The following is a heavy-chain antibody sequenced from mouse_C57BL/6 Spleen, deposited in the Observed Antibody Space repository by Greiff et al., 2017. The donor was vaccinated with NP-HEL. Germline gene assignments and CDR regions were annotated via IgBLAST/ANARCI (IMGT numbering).Heavy chain of an antibody. J-gene: IGHJ4*01. D-gene: IGHD1-1*01. CDR1: GFTFSSYA. CDR2: ISSGGDYI. Sequence: DVHLVESGEGLVKPGGSLKLSCAASGFTFSSYAMSWVRQTPEKRLEWVAYISSGGDYIYYADTVKGRFTISRDNARNTLYLQMSSLKSEDTAMYYCTREGLLRRDAMVYWGQGTSVTVSS. CDR3: TREGLLRRDAMVY. V-gene: IGHV5-9-1*02.